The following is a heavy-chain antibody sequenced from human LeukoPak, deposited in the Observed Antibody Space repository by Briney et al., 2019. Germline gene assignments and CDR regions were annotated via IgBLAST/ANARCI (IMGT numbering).Heavy chain of an antibody. J-gene: IGHJ4*02. V-gene: IGHV4-59*08. D-gene: IGHD6-19*01. CDR3: ARHSYIAVAGNHFDY. CDR2: IYYSGST. Sequence: SETLFLTCTVSGGSISSYYWSWIRQPPGKGLEWIGYIYYSGSTNYNPSLKSRVTISVDTSKNQFSLKLSSVTAADTAVYYCARHSYIAVAGNHFDYWGQGTLVTVSS. CDR1: GGSISSYY.